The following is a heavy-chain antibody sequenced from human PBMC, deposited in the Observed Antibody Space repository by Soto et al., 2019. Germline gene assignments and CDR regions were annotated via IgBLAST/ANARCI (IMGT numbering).Heavy chain of an antibody. CDR2: INGYNGNT. D-gene: IGHD4-17*01. CDR3: AREGDYPYYYYGMDV. V-gene: IGHV1-18*01. J-gene: IGHJ6*02. CDR1: GYTFTRYG. Sequence: QVQLVQSGAEVKKPGASVKVSCKASGYTFTRYGITWVRQARGQGLEWMGWINGYNGNTKYAQKLQGRVTMTTDTSTRTAYMKLRSLTSDDTAVYSCAREGDYPYYYYGMDVWGQGTTVTVSS.